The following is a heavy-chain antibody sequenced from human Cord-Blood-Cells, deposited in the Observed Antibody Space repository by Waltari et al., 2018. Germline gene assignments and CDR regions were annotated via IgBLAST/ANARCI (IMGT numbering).Heavy chain of an antibody. CDR2: INHSGST. Sequence: QVQLQQWGAGLLKPSETLSLTCAVYGGSFGGYYWSWIRQPHGKGLAWIGEINHSGSTNYTPSLKSRVTISVDTSKNQFSLKLSSVTAADTAMYYCARGHSLFSSGYYYYYFDYWGQGTLVTVSS. CDR3: ARGHSLFSSGYYYYYFDY. CDR1: GGSFGGYY. V-gene: IGHV4-34*01. J-gene: IGHJ4*02. D-gene: IGHD3-22*01.